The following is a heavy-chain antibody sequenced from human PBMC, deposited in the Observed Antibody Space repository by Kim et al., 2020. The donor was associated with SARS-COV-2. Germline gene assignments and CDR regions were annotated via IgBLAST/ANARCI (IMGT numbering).Heavy chain of an antibody. CDR3: ARDRSGSYPTYWYVEL. CDR1: GFTFSDHY. CDR2: TRNKANSYTT. Sequence: GGSLRLSCAASGFTFSDHYMDWVRQAPGKGLEWVGRTRNKANSYTTEYAASVKGRFTISRDDSKTSLYLQMNSLKTEDTAVYYCARDRSGSYPTYWYVELWGRGTLVAVAA. D-gene: IGHD1-26*01. J-gene: IGHJ2*01. V-gene: IGHV3-72*01.